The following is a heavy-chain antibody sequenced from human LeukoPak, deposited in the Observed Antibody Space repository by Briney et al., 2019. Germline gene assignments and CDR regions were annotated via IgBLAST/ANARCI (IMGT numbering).Heavy chain of an antibody. CDR2: ISGSDGTT. D-gene: IGHD5-24*01. Sequence: SGGSLRLSCAASGFTFSSYAMSWVRQAPGKGLEWVSAISGSDGTTYYADSVKGRFTISRDNSKNTLYLQMNSLRAEDTAVYYCARVDGYNYDFDYWGQGTLVTVSS. CDR1: GFTFSSYA. CDR3: ARVDGYNYDFDY. J-gene: IGHJ4*02. V-gene: IGHV3-23*01.